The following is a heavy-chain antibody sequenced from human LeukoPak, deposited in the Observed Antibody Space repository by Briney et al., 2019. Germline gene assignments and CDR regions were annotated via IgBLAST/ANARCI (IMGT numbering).Heavy chain of an antibody. V-gene: IGHV4-39*01. CDR2: IYYSGST. Sequence: PSETLSLTCTVSGGSISSSSYYWGWIRQPPGKGLEWIGSIYYSGSTYYNPSLKSRVTISVDTSKNQFSLKLSSVTAADTAVYYCARTIPYYDFWSGYLYWGQGTLVTVSS. D-gene: IGHD3-3*01. CDR3: ARTIPYYDFWSGYLY. CDR1: GGSISSSSYY. J-gene: IGHJ4*02.